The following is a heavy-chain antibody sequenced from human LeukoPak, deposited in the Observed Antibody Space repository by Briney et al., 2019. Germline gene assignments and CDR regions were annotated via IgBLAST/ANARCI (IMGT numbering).Heavy chain of an antibody. CDR3: ARDDRPSGHDFDY. CDR1: GFTFRDYN. CDR2: IRSKADGGTT. V-gene: IGHV3-49*03. D-gene: IGHD6-6*01. J-gene: IGHJ4*02. Sequence: QSGGSLRVSCTASGFTFRDYNINWFRQAPGRGLGWVGFIRSKADGGTTEYAASVKGRFTISRDDSKNVAYLQINNLRAEDTALYYCARDDRPSGHDFDYWGQGTLVTVSS.